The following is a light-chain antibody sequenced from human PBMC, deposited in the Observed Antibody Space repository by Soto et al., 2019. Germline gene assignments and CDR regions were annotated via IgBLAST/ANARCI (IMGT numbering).Light chain of an antibody. CDR3: SSYAGSNNPYV. V-gene: IGLV2-8*01. CDR2: EVS. J-gene: IGLJ1*01. Sequence: QSALTQPPSASGSPGQSVTISCTGTSSDVGGYNYVSWYQQHPGKAPKLMIYEVSKRPSGVPDRFSGSKSRNTASLTVSGLQAEDEADYYCSSYAGSNNPYVFGTGPTLTVL. CDR1: SSDVGGYNY.